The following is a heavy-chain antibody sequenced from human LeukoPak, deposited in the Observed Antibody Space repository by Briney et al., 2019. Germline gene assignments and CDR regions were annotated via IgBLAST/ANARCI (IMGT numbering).Heavy chain of an antibody. J-gene: IGHJ4*02. CDR3: AREWAVAGTVAQVGY. CDR1: GFTFSTYG. V-gene: IGHV3-30*03. Sequence: PGGSLRLACAASGFTFSTYGMHWVRQAPGKGLEWMSVISSDGSNKYYEASVKGRFTISRDNAKNSLYLQMNYLRAEDTAVYYCAREWAVAGTVAQVGYWGQGTLVTVSS. CDR2: ISSDGSNK. D-gene: IGHD6-19*01.